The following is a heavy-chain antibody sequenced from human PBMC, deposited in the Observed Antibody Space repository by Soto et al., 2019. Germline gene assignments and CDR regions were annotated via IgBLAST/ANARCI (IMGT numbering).Heavy chain of an antibody. J-gene: IGHJ4*02. CDR2: INHSGST. Sequence: PSETLSLTCAVYGGSFSGYYWSWIRQPPGKGLEWIGEINHSGSTNYNPSLKSRVTISVDTSKNQFSLKLSSVTAADTAVYYCARGVGITMIVFYYFDYWGQGTLVTVSS. D-gene: IGHD3-22*01. V-gene: IGHV4-34*01. CDR1: GGSFSGYY. CDR3: ARGVGITMIVFYYFDY.